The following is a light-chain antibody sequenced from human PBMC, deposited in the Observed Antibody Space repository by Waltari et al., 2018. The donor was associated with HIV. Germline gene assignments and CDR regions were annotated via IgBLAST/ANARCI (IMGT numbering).Light chain of an antibody. Sequence: SLSASVGDRVTITCRASQSIADYLNWYQQKPGRAPRLLIYAASSLQRGVPSRFSGSGSGTHFTLTISSLQPEDFATYYCQQSYSTLMYTFGQGTKLEIK. CDR2: AAS. J-gene: IGKJ2*01. CDR1: QSIADY. CDR3: QQSYSTLMYT. V-gene: IGKV1-39*01.